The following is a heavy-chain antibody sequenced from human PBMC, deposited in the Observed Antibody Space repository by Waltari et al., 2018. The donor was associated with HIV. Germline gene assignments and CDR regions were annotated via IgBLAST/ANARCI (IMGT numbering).Heavy chain of an antibody. V-gene: IGHV1-18*01. J-gene: IGHJ4*02. CDR2: SSTYNANT. CDR1: GYTFLSYG. CDR3: ARDGLRYSGTFYSDY. Sequence: QVHLVQSGAEMKKPGASVKVSCKASGYTFLSYGISWVRQAPGHGLEWMGWSSTYNANTNYAQSLQGRVTMTTDTSTTTANMELRSLTSDDTAVYYCARDGLRYSGTFYSDYWGQGTLVTVSS. D-gene: IGHD1-26*01.